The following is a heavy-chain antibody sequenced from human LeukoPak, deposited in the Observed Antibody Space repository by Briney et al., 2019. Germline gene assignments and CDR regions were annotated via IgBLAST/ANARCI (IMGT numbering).Heavy chain of an antibody. CDR1: GGSFSDYY. V-gene: IGHV4-34*01. J-gene: IGHJ4*02. D-gene: IGHD6-19*01. CDR3: ARGRHSSGWYDYFDY. Sequence: SETLSLTCAVYGGSFSDYYLSWIRQPPGKGLEWIGEINHSGSTNYNPSLKSRVTISVDTSKNQFSLKLSSVTAADTAVYYCARGRHSSGWYDYFDYRGQGTLVTVSS. CDR2: INHSGST.